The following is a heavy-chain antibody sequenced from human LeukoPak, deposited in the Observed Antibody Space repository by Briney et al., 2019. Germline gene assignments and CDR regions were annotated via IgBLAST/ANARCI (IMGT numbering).Heavy chain of an antibody. CDR3: AKDRLRFILSGAFDI. V-gene: IGHV3-74*01. Sequence: PGGSLRLSCTASGFNFGIYGMHWVRQAPGKGLVWVSRNNSDGSIADYADAVKGRFTISRDNARNTLYLEMNSLRAEDTALYFCAKDRLRFILSGAFDIWGQGTMVTVSS. D-gene: IGHD3-10*01. J-gene: IGHJ3*02. CDR2: NNSDGSIA. CDR1: GFNFGIYG.